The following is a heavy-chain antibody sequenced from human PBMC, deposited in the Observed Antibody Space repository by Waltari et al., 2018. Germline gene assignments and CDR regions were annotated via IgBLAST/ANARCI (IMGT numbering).Heavy chain of an antibody. J-gene: IGHJ4*02. CDR1: GGSIGHSTYY. D-gene: IGHD2-2*03. V-gene: IGHV4-39*01. Sequence: QLQLQESGPGLVKPSETLSLTGTVSGGSIGHSTYYWGWIRQPPGKGLEWLGSIYHSGSTSYNPSLKSRISISVDTSNNQFSLNVTSVTAADTAVYFCARRHVDIAIGHFDYWGQGRLVFVSS. CDR2: IYHSGST. CDR3: ARRHVDIAIGHFDY.